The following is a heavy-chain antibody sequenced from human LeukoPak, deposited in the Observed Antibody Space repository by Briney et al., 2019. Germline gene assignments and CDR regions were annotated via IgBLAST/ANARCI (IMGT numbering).Heavy chain of an antibody. CDR1: XFTFXSYG. D-gene: IGHD5-18*01. CDR2: ISNDGSKK. CDR3: AKDRYSYAFEYSDS. V-gene: IGHV3-30*18. J-gene: IGHJ4*02. Sequence: XXXLSXXAXXFTFXSYGMQWVRQAPGKGLDWVAVISNDGSKKYYADSVKGRFTISRDNSKNTLSLQVSSLRTEDTAVYYCAKDRYSYAFEYSDSWGQGTLVTVSS.